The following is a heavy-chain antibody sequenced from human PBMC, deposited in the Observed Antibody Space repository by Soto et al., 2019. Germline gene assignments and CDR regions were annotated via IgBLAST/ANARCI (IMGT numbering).Heavy chain of an antibody. J-gene: IGHJ4*02. D-gene: IGHD4-17*01. CDR2: IHYSGNT. Sequence: PSETLSLTCTVSGGSISSGDYYWSWIRQPPGKGLEWIGYIHYSGNTYHNPSLKSRVTISVDTSKNQFSLKLSSVTAADTAVYYCARRYGDYFDYWGQGTLVTVSS. V-gene: IGHV4-30-4*01. CDR1: GGSISSGDYY. CDR3: ARRYGDYFDY.